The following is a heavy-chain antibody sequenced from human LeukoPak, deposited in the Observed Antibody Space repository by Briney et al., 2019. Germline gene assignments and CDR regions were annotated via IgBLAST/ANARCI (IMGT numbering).Heavy chain of an antibody. Sequence: PSETLSLTCTVSGGSISSYYWSWIRQPPGKGLEWIGYIYYSGSTNYNPSLKSRVTISVDTSKNQFSLKLSSVAAADTAVYYCATPNDAFNIWGQGTMVTVSS. CDR1: GGSISSYY. V-gene: IGHV4-59*01. CDR2: IYYSGST. J-gene: IGHJ3*02. CDR3: ATPNDAFNI.